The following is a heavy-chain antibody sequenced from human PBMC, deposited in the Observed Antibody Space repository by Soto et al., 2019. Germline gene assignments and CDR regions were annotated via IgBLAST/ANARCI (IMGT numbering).Heavy chain of an antibody. D-gene: IGHD2-15*01. V-gene: IGHV4-31*03. CDR2: IYYSGST. Sequence: RSLTCTVSGGSISSGGYYWSWIRQHPGKGLEWIGYIYYSGSTYYNPSLKSRVTISVDTSKNQFSLKLGSVTAADTAVYYCARSAVRVNWFDPWGQGTLVTVSS. CDR3: ARSAVRVNWFDP. CDR1: GGSISSGGYY. J-gene: IGHJ5*02.